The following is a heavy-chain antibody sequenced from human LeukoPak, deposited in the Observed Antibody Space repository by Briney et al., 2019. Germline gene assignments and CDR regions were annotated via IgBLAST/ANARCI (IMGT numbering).Heavy chain of an antibody. J-gene: IGHJ4*02. D-gene: IGHD3-10*01. CDR3: AKANPTPRGVNFDY. V-gene: IGHV3-23*01. Sequence: GGSLRLSCAASGFTFSSSAVSWVRQAPGKGLEWLSTINGGGGATYYADSVTGQFTISSDTSQNTLYLQMNSLKIEDTAVYYCAKANPTPRGVNFDYWGQGTLVTVSS. CDR2: INGGGGAT. CDR1: GFTFSSSA.